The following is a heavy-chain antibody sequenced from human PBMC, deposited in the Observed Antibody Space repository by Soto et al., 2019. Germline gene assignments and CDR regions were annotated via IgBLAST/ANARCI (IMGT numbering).Heavy chain of an antibody. CDR2: INPNSGGT. Sequence: GASVKVSCKASGYTFTGYYMHWVRQAPGQGLEWMGWINPNSGGTNYAQKFQGRVTMTRDTSISTAYMELSRLRSDDTAVYYCASIYYGSGSPMAPLLSWGQGTLVTVSS. D-gene: IGHD3-10*01. CDR1: GYTFTGYY. V-gene: IGHV1-2*02. CDR3: ASIYYGSGSPMAPLLS. J-gene: IGHJ4*02.